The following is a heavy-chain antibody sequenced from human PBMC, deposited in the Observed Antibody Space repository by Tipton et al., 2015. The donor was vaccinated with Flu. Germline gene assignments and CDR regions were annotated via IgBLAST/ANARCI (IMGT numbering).Heavy chain of an antibody. Sequence: SLRLSCVASGLTFSEAWTSWVRQAPGKGLEWVGRIKSKTDSGTRDFAAPVKGRFSISRDDSKNTLYLQMNSLKIEDTAVYYCTAGVGATDHDYWGQGTLVTVSS. CDR3: TAGVGATDHDY. J-gene: IGHJ4*02. V-gene: IGHV3-15*01. CDR2: IKSKTDSGTR. D-gene: IGHD1-26*01. CDR1: GLTFSEAW.